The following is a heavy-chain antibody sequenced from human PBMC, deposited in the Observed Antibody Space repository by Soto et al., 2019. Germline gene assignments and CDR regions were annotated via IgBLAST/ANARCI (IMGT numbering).Heavy chain of an antibody. J-gene: IGHJ4*02. V-gene: IGHV3-33*01. CDR2: IWYDVSSK. D-gene: IGHD3-3*01. CDR3: ARDQLDRLKTRETRYFAY. CDR1: GFTFSSYG. Sequence: GGSLRLSCAASGFTFSSYGMHWVRQAPGKGLEWVAVIWYDVSSKFYADSVKGRFTISRDNSKDTLYLQMNSLRADDTAVYYCARDQLDRLKTRETRYFAYWGQGTLVTVSS.